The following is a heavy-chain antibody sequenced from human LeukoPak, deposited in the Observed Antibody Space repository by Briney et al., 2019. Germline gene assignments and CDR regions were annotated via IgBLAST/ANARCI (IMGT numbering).Heavy chain of an antibody. CDR1: GGSFSGYY. J-gene: IGHJ4*02. CDR3: ARRRGGFLEWLLVTYYFDY. V-gene: IGHV4-34*01. CDR2: INHSGST. D-gene: IGHD3-3*01. Sequence: SETLSLACAVYGGSFSGYYWSWIREPPGKGLEWIGEINHSGSTNYNPSLKSRVTTSVDTSKNQFSLKLSSVTAADTAVYYCARRRGGFLEWLLVTYYFDYWGQGTLVTVSS.